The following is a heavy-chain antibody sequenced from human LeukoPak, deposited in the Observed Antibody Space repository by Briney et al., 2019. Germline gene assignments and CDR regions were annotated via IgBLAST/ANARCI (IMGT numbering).Heavy chain of an antibody. CDR2: INPNSGGT. D-gene: IGHD4-23*01. CDR3: ARGHFVDYGGNSAGDY. V-gene: IGHV1-2*02. CDR1: GYTFTGYY. Sequence: ASVKVSCKASGYTFTGYYMHWVRQAPGQGLEWMGWINPNSGGTNYAQKFQGRVTMTRDTSISTAYMELSRLRSDDTAVYYCARGHFVDYGGNSAGDYWGQGTLVTVSS. J-gene: IGHJ4*02.